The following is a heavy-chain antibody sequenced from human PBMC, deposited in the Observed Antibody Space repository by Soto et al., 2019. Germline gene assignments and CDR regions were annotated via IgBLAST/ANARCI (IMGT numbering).Heavy chain of an antibody. J-gene: IGHJ5*02. D-gene: IGHD4-17*01. Sequence: GESLKISCNGSGYSFTSYWIGWVRQMPGKGLEWMGIIYPGDSDTRYSPSFQGQVTISADKSISTAYMQWSSLKASDTAMYYCARRADGDYVRFWFDPWGQGTLVTVSS. CDR3: ARRADGDYVRFWFDP. V-gene: IGHV5-51*01. CDR1: GYSFTSYW. CDR2: IYPGDSDT.